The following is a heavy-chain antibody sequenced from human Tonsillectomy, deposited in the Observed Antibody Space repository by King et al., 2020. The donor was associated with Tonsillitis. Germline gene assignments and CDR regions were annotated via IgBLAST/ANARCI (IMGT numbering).Heavy chain of an antibody. V-gene: IGHV3-30*18. CDR2: ISYDGSKT. CDR1: GFTFSRYG. D-gene: IGHD3-22*01. CDR3: AKFDDNKTGGSGYSDS. J-gene: IGHJ4*02. Sequence: VQLVESGGGVVQPGISLRLSCAASGFTFSRYGMHWVRQAPGKGLEWVAVISYDGSKTYYVDSVKGRFTISRDNSRNTVYLQMNSLRAADTAVYYCAKFDDNKTGGSGYSDSWGQGTLVTVSS.